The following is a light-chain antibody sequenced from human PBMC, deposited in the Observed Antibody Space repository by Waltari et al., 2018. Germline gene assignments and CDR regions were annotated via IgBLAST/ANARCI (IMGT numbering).Light chain of an antibody. V-gene: IGKV1-39*01. J-gene: IGKJ2*01. CDR3: QQTYSYPYT. Sequence: DIQMTQSPASLSASVGDRVTITCRASQTITSYLNWYQHRPGKPPQLLIFAASRLQNGVPSRFSGSGSGTTFSLTISNVQPEDFATYFCQQTYSYPYTFGQGTKVDIQ. CDR2: AAS. CDR1: QTITSY.